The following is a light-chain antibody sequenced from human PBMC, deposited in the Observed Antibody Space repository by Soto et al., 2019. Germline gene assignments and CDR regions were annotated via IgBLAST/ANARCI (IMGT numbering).Light chain of an antibody. CDR1: SGIDAGGYM. CDR2: YKSDSDK. J-gene: IGLJ2*01. Sequence: QPVLTQPSSLSASPGASASLTCTFRSGIDAGGYMVYWYQQKPGSPPQFLLRYKSDSDKQQGSGVPSRFSGSKDASSNAGILLISGLQSDDEADYYCVIWQSDAVVFGGGTKLTVL. CDR3: VIWQSDAVV. V-gene: IGLV5-45*02.